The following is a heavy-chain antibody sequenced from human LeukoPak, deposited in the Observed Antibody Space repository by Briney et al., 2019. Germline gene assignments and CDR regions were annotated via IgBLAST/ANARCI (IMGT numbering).Heavy chain of an antibody. V-gene: IGHV3-74*01. Sequence: GGSLRLSCAASGFTFSNYWMHWVRQAPGKGLVWVSRIKSDGSTTSYADSVKGRFTISRDNAKNTLHLQMNSLRAEDTAVYYCTRRGAASDAFDIWGQGTMVTVSS. CDR3: TRRGAASDAFDI. J-gene: IGHJ3*02. CDR2: IKSDGSTT. CDR1: GFTFSNYW. D-gene: IGHD3-16*01.